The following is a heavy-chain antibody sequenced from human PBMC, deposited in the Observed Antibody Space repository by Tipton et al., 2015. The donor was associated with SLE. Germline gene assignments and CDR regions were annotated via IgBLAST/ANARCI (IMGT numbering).Heavy chain of an antibody. CDR3: ARFRPTWGEATPHYFDF. CDR1: GVSISSDFDF. Sequence: TLSLTCSVSGVSISSDFDFWSWVRHHPERGLEWIGYIYHSGDIYYNPSLKSRIVMSVDTSKNQFSLNLASVTAADTAVYYCARFRPTWGEATPHYFDFWGWGTPVVVSS. D-gene: IGHD7-27*01. CDR2: IYHSGDI. V-gene: IGHV4-31*03. J-gene: IGHJ4*02.